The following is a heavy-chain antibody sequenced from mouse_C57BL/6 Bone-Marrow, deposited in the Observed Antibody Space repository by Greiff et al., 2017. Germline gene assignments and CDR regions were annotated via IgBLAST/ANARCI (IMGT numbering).Heavy chain of an antibody. CDR1: GFTFSSYG. CDR2: ISSGGSYT. Sequence: EVQGVESGGDLVKPGGSLTLSCAASGFTFSSYGMSWVRQTPDKRLEWVATISSGGSYTYYPDSVKGRFTISRDNAKNTLYLQMSSLKSEDTAMYYCARHSPLYYSFMDYWGQGTSVTVSS. CDR3: ARHSPLYYSFMDY. J-gene: IGHJ4*01. D-gene: IGHD2-1*01. V-gene: IGHV5-6*01.